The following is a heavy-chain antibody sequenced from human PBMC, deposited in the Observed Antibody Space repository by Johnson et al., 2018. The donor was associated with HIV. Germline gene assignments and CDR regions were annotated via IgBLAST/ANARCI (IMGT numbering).Heavy chain of an antibody. V-gene: IGHV3-30*04. Sequence: QVQLVESGGGVVQPGRSLRLSCAASGFTFSSYAMHWVRQAPGKGLEWVAVISYDGSNKYYADSVKGRFTISSDNSKNTLYLQMNSLRAEDTAMYYCATSGLTLGSSSSHAFDIWGQGTMVTVSS. J-gene: IGHJ3*02. CDR3: ATSGLTLGSSSSHAFDI. CDR1: GFTFSSYA. CDR2: ISYDGSNK. D-gene: IGHD6-6*01.